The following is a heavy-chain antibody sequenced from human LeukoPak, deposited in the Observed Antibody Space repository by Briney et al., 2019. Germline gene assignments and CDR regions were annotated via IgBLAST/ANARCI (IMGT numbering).Heavy chain of an antibody. CDR2: IYYSGST. CDR1: GGSISSYY. J-gene: IGHJ6*02. V-gene: IGHV4-59*12. Sequence: SETLSLTCTVSGGSISSYYWSWIRQPPGKGLEWIGYIYYSGSTNYNPSLKSRVTISVDTSKNQFSLKLSSVTAADTAVYYCARELPVVEGYYYYGMDVWGQGTTVTVSS. D-gene: IGHD1-26*01. CDR3: ARELPVVEGYYYYGMDV.